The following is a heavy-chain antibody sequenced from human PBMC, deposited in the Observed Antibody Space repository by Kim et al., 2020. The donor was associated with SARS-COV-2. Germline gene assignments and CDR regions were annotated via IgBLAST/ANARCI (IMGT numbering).Heavy chain of an antibody. J-gene: IGHJ4*02. Sequence: GGSLRLSCAASGMTFSDHYMDWVRQAPGKGLEWVGRSRNKANSYTRDYAASVKGRFTISRDDSKNSVYLQMNSLKIEDTAVYYCARGANGDYWGQGTLV. V-gene: IGHV3-72*01. CDR3: ARGANGDY. D-gene: IGHD2-8*01. CDR2: SRNKANSYTR. CDR1: GMTFSDHY.